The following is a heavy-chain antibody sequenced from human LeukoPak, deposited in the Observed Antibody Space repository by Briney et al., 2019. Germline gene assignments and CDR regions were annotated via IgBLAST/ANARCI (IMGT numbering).Heavy chain of an antibody. J-gene: IGHJ3*02. D-gene: IGHD2-15*01. Sequence: PGGSLRLSCAASGFTFSSYAMSWVRQAPGKGLEWVSAISGSGGSTYYADSVKGRFTISRDNSKNTLYLQMNSLRAEDTAVYYCAKDRGYCSGGSCYSGAFDIWGQGTMVTVSS. CDR2: ISGSGGST. V-gene: IGHV3-23*01. CDR1: GFTFSSYA. CDR3: AKDRGYCSGGSCYSGAFDI.